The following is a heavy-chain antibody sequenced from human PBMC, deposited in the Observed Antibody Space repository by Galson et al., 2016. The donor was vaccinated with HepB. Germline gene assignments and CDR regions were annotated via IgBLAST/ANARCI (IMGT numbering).Heavy chain of an antibody. D-gene: IGHD2-8*01. J-gene: IGHJ4*02. CDR3: WDTNPYESWDH. CDR2: IKSKSEGGTA. CDR1: GFIFSNAW. V-gene: IGHV3-15*05. Sequence: SLRLSCAASGFIFSNAWMTWVRQAPGKGLEWVGRIKSKSEGGTADYAAPVKGGFTISRDDSKQMLYLQMNSLKSEDTAVYYCWDTNPYESWDHWGQGTLVTVSS.